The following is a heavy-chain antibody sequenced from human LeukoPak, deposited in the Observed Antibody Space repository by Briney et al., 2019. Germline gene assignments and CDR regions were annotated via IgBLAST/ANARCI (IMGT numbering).Heavy chain of an antibody. CDR1: GGSFSGYY. D-gene: IGHD3-10*01. V-gene: IGHV4-34*01. CDR2: INHSGST. Sequence: SETLSLTCAVYGGSFSGYYWSWIRQPPGKGLEWIGEINHSGSTNYNPSLKSRVTISVDTSKNQFSLKLSSVTAADTAVYYCARGGTLLWFGDYGMDVWGQGTTVTVSS. CDR3: ARGGTLLWFGDYGMDV. J-gene: IGHJ6*02.